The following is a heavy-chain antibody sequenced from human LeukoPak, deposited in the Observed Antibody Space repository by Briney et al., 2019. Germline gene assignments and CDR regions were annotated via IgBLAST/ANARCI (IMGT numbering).Heavy chain of an antibody. D-gene: IGHD6-19*01. Sequence: GSLRLSCAASGFTFSDYYMSWIRQPPGKALEWIGYIYYSGSTNYNPSLKSRVTISVDPSKNQFSLKLNSVTAADTAVYYCAKTVAGYWYFDLWGRGTLVTVSS. J-gene: IGHJ2*01. CDR3: AKTVAGYWYFDL. CDR1: GFTFSDYY. V-gene: IGHV4-59*08. CDR2: IYYSGST.